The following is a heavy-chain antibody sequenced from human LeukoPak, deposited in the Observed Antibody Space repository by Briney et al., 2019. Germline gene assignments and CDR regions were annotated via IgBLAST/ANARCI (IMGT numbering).Heavy chain of an antibody. CDR1: GFTFGDYA. CDR3: SRATLPAAMDDY. D-gene: IGHD2-2*01. J-gene: IGHJ4*02. V-gene: IGHV3-49*03. Sequence: GGSLRLSCSASGFTFGDYAMSWFRQAPGKGLEWVGFIRSKAHGATTEYAASVKGRFTISRDNSKSIAYLQMNSLKTEDTAVYYCSRATLPAAMDDYWGQGTLVTVSS. CDR2: IRSKAHGATT.